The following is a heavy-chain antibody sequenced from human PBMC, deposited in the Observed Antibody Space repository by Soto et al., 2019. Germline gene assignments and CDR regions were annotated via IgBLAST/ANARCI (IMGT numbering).Heavy chain of an antibody. Sequence: QVQLQESGPGLVKPSETLSLTCTVSGGSISSYYWSWIRQPPGKGLEWIGYIYYSGSTNYNPSLKSRVTISVDTSKNQFSLKLSSVTAADTAVYYCARGGGYCSSTSCYPFDYWGQGTLVTVSS. V-gene: IGHV4-59*01. CDR1: GGSISSYY. J-gene: IGHJ4*02. D-gene: IGHD2-2*01. CDR2: IYYSGST. CDR3: ARGGGYCSSTSCYPFDY.